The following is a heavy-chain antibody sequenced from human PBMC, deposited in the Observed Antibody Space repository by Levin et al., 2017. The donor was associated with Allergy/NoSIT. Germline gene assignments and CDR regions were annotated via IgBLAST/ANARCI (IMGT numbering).Heavy chain of an antibody. CDR1: GGSFSGYF. CDR3: ARGRPNVLQYLDWSRGAFAI. Sequence: PSETLSLTCAVYGGSFSGYFWSWIRQPPGKGLEWIGEINHSGNTTYNPSLKSRVTISVDTPKNQFSLNVNSVTAADTAVYYCARGRPNVLQYLDWSRGAFAIWGQGTMVTVSS. CDR2: INHSGNT. D-gene: IGHD3-9*01. V-gene: IGHV4-34*01. J-gene: IGHJ3*02.